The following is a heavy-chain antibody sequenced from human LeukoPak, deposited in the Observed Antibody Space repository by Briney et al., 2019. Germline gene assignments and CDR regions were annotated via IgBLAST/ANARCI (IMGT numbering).Heavy chain of an antibody. CDR1: GFTFSNAW. CDR3: ARGVNYGDYVFDY. D-gene: IGHD4-17*01. V-gene: IGHV3-15*01. CDR2: IKSKTDGGTT. J-gene: IGHJ4*02. Sequence: GGSLRLSCAASGFTFSNAWMSWARQAPGKGLEWVGRIKSKTDGGTTDYAAPVKGRFTISRDDSKNTLYLQMNSLRAEDTAVYYCARGVNYGDYVFDYWGQGTLVTVSS.